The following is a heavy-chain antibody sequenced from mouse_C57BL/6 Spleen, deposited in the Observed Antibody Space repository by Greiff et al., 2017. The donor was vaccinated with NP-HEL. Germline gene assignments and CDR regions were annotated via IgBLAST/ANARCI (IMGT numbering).Heavy chain of an antibody. CDR1: GFTFSDFY. CDR2: SRNKANDYTT. Sequence: EVKLVESGGGLVQSGRSLRLSCATSGFTFSDFYMEWVRQAPGKGLEWIAASRNKANDYTTEYSASVKGRFIVSRDTSQSILYLQMNALRAEDTAIYYCARDSGEHWFAYWGQGTLVTVSA. J-gene: IGHJ3*01. V-gene: IGHV7-1*01. CDR3: ARDSGEHWFAY.